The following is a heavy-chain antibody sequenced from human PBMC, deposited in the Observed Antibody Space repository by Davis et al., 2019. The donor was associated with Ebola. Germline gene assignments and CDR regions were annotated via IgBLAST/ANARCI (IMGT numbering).Heavy chain of an antibody. CDR1: GLTFSSYS. J-gene: IGHJ6*02. V-gene: IGHV3-21*01. Sequence: PAGSLSLSCAASGLTFSSYSMNWVRQAPGKGLEWVSSISSSSSYIYYADSVKGRFTISRDNAKNSLYLQMNSLRAEDTAVYYCARSSIAARPGYYYGMDVWGQGTTVTVSS. CDR3: ARSSIAARPGYYYGMDV. D-gene: IGHD6-6*01. CDR2: ISSSSSYI.